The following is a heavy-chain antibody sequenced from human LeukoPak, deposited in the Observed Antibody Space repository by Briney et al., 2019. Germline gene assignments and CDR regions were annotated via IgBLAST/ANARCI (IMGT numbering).Heavy chain of an antibody. J-gene: IGHJ4*02. CDR3: GRWGMTTTDIDY. CDR1: GFSFSSDS. CDR2: ISGSGTTI. Sequence: GGSLRLSCAASGFSFSSDSMNWVRQAPGKGLEWLSYISGSGTTIYYADSVKGRFTVSRDNANNSLYLHMNSLGAEDTAVYYCGRWGMTTTDIDYWGQGTLVTVSS. V-gene: IGHV3-48*04. D-gene: IGHD5-24*01.